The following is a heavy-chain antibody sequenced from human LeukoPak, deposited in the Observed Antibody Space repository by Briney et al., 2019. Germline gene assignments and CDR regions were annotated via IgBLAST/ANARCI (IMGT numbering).Heavy chain of an antibody. V-gene: IGHV4-4*07. Sequence: SETLSLTCTVSGGSISSYYWSWIRQPAGKGLEWIGRIYTSGSTNYNPSLKSRVTMSVDTSKNQFSLKLSSVTAADTAVYYCARENVNDYDFWSGYLYWGQGTLVTVSS. CDR2: IYTSGST. J-gene: IGHJ4*02. CDR1: GGSISSYY. CDR3: ARENVNDYDFWSGYLY. D-gene: IGHD3-3*01.